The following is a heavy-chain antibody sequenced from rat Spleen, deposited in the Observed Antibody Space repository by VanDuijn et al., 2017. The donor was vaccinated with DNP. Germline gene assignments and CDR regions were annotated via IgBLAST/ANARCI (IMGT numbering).Heavy chain of an antibody. D-gene: IGHD1-11*01. CDR1: GFTFSDYN. CDR3: ATPTEGIGFAY. J-gene: IGHJ3*01. CDR2: IIYDGSRT. Sequence: EVQLVESGGGLVQPGRSLKLSCAASGFTFSDYNMAWVRQAPKKGLEWVATIIYDGSRTYYRDSVKGRFTISRDNAKSTLYLQMDSLRSEDTATYYCATPTEGIGFAYWGQGTLVTVSS. V-gene: IGHV5S10*01.